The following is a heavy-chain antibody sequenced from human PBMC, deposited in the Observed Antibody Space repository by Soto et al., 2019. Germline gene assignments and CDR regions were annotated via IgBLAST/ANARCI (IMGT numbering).Heavy chain of an antibody. CDR1: GFTFYDYG. CDR3: AKDFSSKGWMGLNAPSDS. CDR2: ISGSSRRT. J-gene: IGHJ4*02. V-gene: IGHV3-23*01. D-gene: IGHD4-4*01. Sequence: EIQLLESGGGLVEPGGSLTLSCAASGFTFYDYGMNWVRQAPGKGLEWVSSISGSSRRTHYADSVKGRFVISRDNSKAMVYLEMNRLRAADTAVYYCAKDFSSKGWMGLNAPSDSWGQGILVSVSS.